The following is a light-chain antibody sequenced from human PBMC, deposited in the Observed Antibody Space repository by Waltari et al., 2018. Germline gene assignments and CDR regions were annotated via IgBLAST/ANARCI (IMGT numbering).Light chain of an antibody. CDR3: QQYYSSPIT. J-gene: IGKJ5*01. CDR1: QSISYSSNNKNY. CDR2: WTS. Sequence: DIVMTQSPDSLAVSLGERVTINCKSSQSISYSSNNKNYLAWYQQKPGQPPKLLFYWTSTRGSGVPDRFSGSGSGTDFTLTISILQAEDVAVYYCQQYYSSPITFGQGTRLEIK. V-gene: IGKV4-1*01.